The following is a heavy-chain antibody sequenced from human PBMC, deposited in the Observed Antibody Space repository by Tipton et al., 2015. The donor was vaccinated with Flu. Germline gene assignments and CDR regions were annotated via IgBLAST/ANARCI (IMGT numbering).Heavy chain of an antibody. CDR1: GFTFSSYA. D-gene: IGHD6-19*01. CDR2: ISYDGSNK. Sequence: SLRLSCAASGFTFSSYAMHWVRQAPGKGLEWVAVISYDGSNKYYADSVKGRFTISRDNSKNTLYLQMNSLRAEDTAVYYCASLSSGGGGYWGQGTLVTVSS. V-gene: IGHV3-30*04. J-gene: IGHJ4*02. CDR3: ASLSSGGGGY.